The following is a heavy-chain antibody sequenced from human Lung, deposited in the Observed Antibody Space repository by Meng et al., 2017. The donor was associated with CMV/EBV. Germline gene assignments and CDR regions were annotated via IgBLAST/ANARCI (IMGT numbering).Heavy chain of an antibody. V-gene: IGHV4-4*02. J-gene: IGHJ4*02. CDR2: IDDSGST. CDR3: ARGKQDAWELLAY. D-gene: IGHD1-26*01. Sequence: LQGSGPRLVKPSGTLSLTCGVSGVSISSNIRWTWVRQPPGKGLEWIGDIDDSGSTNYNPSLNSRISISLDKSKNHFSLKVNSVTAADTAVYYCARGKQDAWELLAYWGQGALVTVAS. CDR1: GVSISSNIR.